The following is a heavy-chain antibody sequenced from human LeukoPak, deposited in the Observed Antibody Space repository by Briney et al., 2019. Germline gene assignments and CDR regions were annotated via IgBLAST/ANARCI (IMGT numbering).Heavy chain of an antibody. D-gene: IGHD2-21*01. J-gene: IGHJ4*02. CDR2: INHSGSA. V-gene: IGHV4-34*01. Sequence: PSETLSLTCAVYGGSFSGYCWSWIRQPPGKGLEWIGEINHSGSANYKPSLKSRVTISVDTSKNQFSLKLSSVTAADTAVYYCARGFLWWIFDYWGQGTLVTVSS. CDR3: ARGFLWWIFDY. CDR1: GGSFSGYC.